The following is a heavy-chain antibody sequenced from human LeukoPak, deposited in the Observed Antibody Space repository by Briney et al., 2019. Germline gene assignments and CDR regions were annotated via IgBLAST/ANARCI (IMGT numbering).Heavy chain of an antibody. CDR2: IRYDGSNK. CDR1: GFTFSSYG. Sequence: GGSLRLSCAASGFTFSSYGMHWVRQAPGKGLEWVAFIRYDGSNKYYADSVKGRFTISRDNSKNTLYLQMNSLRSEDTAVYYCARSGNKGYCSGASCYGEYYWGQGTLVTVSS. D-gene: IGHD2-15*01. V-gene: IGHV3-30*02. J-gene: IGHJ4*02. CDR3: ARSGNKGYCSGASCYGEYY.